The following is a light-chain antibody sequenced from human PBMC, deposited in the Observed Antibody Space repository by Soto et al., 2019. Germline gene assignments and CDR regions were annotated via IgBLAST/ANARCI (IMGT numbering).Light chain of an antibody. Sequence: QAVVTQPASVSGSPGQSVTISCTATTSDIGHYNYVSWYQQHPGKAPKLVIYEVSNRPLGVSSRYSGSKSGNTASLTISGLQAEDEADYYCSSYRSTITVFGGGTQLTVL. J-gene: IGLJ3*02. CDR2: EVS. CDR1: TSDIGHYNY. V-gene: IGLV2-14*01. CDR3: SSYRSTITV.